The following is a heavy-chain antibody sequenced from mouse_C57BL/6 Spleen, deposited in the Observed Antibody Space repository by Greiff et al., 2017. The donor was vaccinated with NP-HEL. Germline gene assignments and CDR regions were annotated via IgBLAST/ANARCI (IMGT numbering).Heavy chain of an antibody. J-gene: IGHJ4*01. CDR2: ISDGGSYT. V-gene: IGHV5-4*01. Sequence: VQLQESGGGLVKPGGSLKLSCAASGFTFSSYAMSWVRQTPEKRLEWVATISDGGSYTYYPDNVKGRFTISRDNAKNNLYLQMSHLKSEDTAMYYCARENYAAMDYWGQGTSVTVSS. D-gene: IGHD1-1*01. CDR1: GFTFSSYA. CDR3: ARENYAAMDY.